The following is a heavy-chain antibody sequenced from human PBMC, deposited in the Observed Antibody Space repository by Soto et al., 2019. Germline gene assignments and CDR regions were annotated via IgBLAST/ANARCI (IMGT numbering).Heavy chain of an antibody. J-gene: IGHJ4*02. CDR1: GFTFSSYA. D-gene: IGHD3-3*01. V-gene: IGHV3-23*01. Sequence: GESLKISCAASGFTFSSYAMSWVRQAPGKGLEWVSAISGSGGSTYYADSVKGRFTISRDNSKNTLYLQMNSLRAEDTAVYYCAKDTEKSDFWSGYPFDYWGQGTLVTVSS. CDR2: ISGSGGST. CDR3: AKDTEKSDFWSGYPFDY.